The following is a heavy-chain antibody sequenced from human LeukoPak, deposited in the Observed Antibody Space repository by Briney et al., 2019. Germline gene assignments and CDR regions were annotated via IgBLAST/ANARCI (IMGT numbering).Heavy chain of an antibody. D-gene: IGHD3-22*01. V-gene: IGHV4-59*07. J-gene: IGHJ4*02. CDR2: IYYSGST. CDR1: GRSISSYY. Sequence: PADTLSLTCTLSGRSISSYYWSWIRQPPGRGLEWVGYIYYSGSTNYNPSLKSRVTISVDTSKNQLSLRLSSVTAAATAVYYCASRNSDYYDSSGAYFDYWGQGTLVTVSS. CDR3: ASRNSDYYDSSGAYFDY.